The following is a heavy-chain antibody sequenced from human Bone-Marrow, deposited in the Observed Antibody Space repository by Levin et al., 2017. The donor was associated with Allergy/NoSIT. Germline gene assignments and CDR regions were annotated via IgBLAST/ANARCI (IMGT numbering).Heavy chain of an antibody. Sequence: SQTLSLTCAVSGGSISSGGYSWSWIQQPPGKGLEWIGYIYHSGSTYYNPSLKSRVTISVDRSKNQFSLKLSSVTAADTAVYYCARDPGGLGDYWGQGTLVTVSS. D-gene: IGHD6-19*01. CDR1: GGSISSGGYS. J-gene: IGHJ4*02. V-gene: IGHV4-30-2*01. CDR2: IYHSGST. CDR3: ARDPGGLGDY.